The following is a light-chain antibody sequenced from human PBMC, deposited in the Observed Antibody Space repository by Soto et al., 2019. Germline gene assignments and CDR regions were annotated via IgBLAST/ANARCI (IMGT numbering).Light chain of an antibody. CDR1: RSNIGENT. V-gene: IGLV1-44*01. CDR3: AAWDDSLSGLV. CDR2: SNN. J-gene: IGLJ3*02. Sequence: QSVLTQPPSASGTPGQRVTLSCSGGRSNIGENTVNWYQQFPGMAPKLLIHSNNQRPSGVPDRFTGSKSCAAASLAITGLQSGYEADYYCAAWDDSLSGLVFGGGTKVTVL.